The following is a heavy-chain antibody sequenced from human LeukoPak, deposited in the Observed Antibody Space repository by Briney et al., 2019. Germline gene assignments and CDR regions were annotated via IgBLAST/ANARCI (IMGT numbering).Heavy chain of an antibody. J-gene: IGHJ4*02. CDR3: AKGGKWDVTPFDY. D-gene: IGHD1-26*01. CDR1: GFTFSSYA. Sequence: PGGSLRLSCAASGFTFSSYAMSWVRQAPGKGLEWVSTISGGGSSTYYADSVKGRFTISRDNSKNTLYLQVNSLRAEDTAVYYCAKGGKWDVTPFDYWGQGTLVTVSS. V-gene: IGHV3-23*01. CDR2: ISGGGSST.